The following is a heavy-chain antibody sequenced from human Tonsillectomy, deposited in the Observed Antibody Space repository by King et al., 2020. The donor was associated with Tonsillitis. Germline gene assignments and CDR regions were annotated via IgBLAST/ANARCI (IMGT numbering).Heavy chain of an antibody. CDR3: ARGQVKSRYCGGDCYSGVY. D-gene: IGHD2-21*02. CDR2: IIPMFGTA. CDR1: GGSFSSYA. Sequence: QLVQSGAEVKKPGSSLKVSCKASGGSFSSYAISRVRQAPGQGLEWMGGIIPMFGTANYAQKFQGRGTLNADKSTSTADMGLSSLRSEDTAVYYWARGQVKSRYCGGDCYSGVYWGQGTLVTVSS. V-gene: IGHV1-69*06. J-gene: IGHJ4*02.